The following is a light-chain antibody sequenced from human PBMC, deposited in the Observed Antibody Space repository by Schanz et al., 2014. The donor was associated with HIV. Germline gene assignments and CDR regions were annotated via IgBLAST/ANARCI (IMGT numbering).Light chain of an antibody. CDR3: SSYAGNNKLRV. CDR1: SSDVGGYNY. V-gene: IGLV2-11*01. Sequence: QSALTQPRSVSGSPGQSVTISCTGTSSDVGGYNYVSWYQQHPGKAPKLLIYDVSKRPSGVPDRFSGSKSGNTASLTISGLQAEDEADYYCSSYAGNNKLRVFGGGTKVTVL. J-gene: IGLJ3*02. CDR2: DVS.